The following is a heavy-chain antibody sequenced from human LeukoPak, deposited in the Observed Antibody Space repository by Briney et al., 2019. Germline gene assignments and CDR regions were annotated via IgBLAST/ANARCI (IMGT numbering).Heavy chain of an antibody. V-gene: IGHV4-39*07. D-gene: IGHD2/OR15-2a*01. CDR3: ARDSSGASRGFDP. CDR2: IYYSGST. J-gene: IGHJ5*02. Sequence: TTSETLSLTCTVSGGSISSSSYYWGWIRQPPGKGLEWIGSIYYSGSTYYNPSLKSRVTISVDTSKNQFSLKLSSVTAADTAVYYCARDSSGASRGFDPWGQGTLVTVSS. CDR1: GGSISSSSYY.